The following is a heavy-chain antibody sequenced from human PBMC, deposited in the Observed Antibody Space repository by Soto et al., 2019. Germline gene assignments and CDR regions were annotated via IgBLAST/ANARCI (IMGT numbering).Heavy chain of an antibody. CDR2: IYYSGST. CDR3: ARRTQGVAGTSVIDY. D-gene: IGHD6-19*01. J-gene: IGHJ4*02. V-gene: IGHV4-39*01. Sequence: SETLSLTCTVSGGSISSSSYYWGWIRQPPGKGLEWIGSIYYSGSTYYNPSLKSRVTISVDTSKNQFSLKLSSVTAADTAVYYCARRTQGVAGTSVIDYWGQGTLVTVSS. CDR1: GGSISSSSYY.